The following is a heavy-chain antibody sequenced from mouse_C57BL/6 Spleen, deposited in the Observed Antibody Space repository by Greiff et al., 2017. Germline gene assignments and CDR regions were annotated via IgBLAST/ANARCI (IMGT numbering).Heavy chain of an antibody. J-gene: IGHJ2*01. CDR2: ISDGGSYT. Sequence: EVNLVESGGGLVKPGGSLKLSCAASGFTFSSYAMSWVRQTPEKRLEWVATISDGGSYTYYPDNVKGRFTISRDNATNTLYLQMSHLKSEDTAMYYCSRDDPGYYFDYWGQGTTLTVSS. V-gene: IGHV5-4*03. CDR1: GFTFSSYA. CDR3: SRDDPGYYFDY.